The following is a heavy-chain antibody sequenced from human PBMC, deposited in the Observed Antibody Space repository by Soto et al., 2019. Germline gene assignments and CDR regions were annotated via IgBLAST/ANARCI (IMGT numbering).Heavy chain of an antibody. Sequence: ASGKVSCKASGYTFTSYGISWVRQAPGQGLEWMGWISAYNGNTNYAQKLQGRVTMTTDTSTSTAYMELRSLRSDDTAVYYCARGRLLWFGELDAFDIWGRGTMVTVSS. CDR3: ARGRLLWFGELDAFDI. CDR2: ISAYNGNT. V-gene: IGHV1-18*01. CDR1: GYTFTSYG. J-gene: IGHJ3*02. D-gene: IGHD3-10*01.